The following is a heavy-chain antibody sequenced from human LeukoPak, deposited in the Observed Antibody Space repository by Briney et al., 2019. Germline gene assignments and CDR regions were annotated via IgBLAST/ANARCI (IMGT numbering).Heavy chain of an antibody. D-gene: IGHD6-13*01. CDR1: GGSIGSSSYY. V-gene: IGHV4-39*01. CDR3: ARYDSSLGPNWFDP. Sequence: SETLSLTCTVSGGSIGSSSYYWGWIRQPPGKGLEWIGSIYYSGSTYYNPSLKSRVTISVDTSKNQFSLKLSSVTAADTAVYYCARYDSSLGPNWFDPWGQGTLVTVSS. J-gene: IGHJ5*02. CDR2: IYYSGST.